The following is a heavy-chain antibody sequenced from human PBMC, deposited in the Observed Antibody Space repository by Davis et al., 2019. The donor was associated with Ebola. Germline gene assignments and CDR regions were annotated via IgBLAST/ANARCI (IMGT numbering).Heavy chain of an antibody. D-gene: IGHD6-6*01. CDR3: ARLSGLFSSSSGALYFDL. Sequence: SETLSLTCTVSGGPISGYYWSWVRQPPGKGLEWIGYVYWSGSTHYNPSLESRVTISVDPSKNQFSLRLTSVTAADTAVYFCARLSGLFSSSSGALYFDLWGRGTLVSVSS. CDR2: VYWSGST. J-gene: IGHJ2*01. V-gene: IGHV4-59*08. CDR1: GGPISGYY.